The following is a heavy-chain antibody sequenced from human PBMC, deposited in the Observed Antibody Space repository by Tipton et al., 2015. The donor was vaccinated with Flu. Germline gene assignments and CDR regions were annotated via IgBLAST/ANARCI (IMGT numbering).Heavy chain of an antibody. CDR3: ARDGYSGYDFGYYFYS. V-gene: IGHV4-4*07. J-gene: IGHJ4*02. Sequence: TLSLTCTVSGGSLSGYYWSWIRQPAGKGLEWIGRIYTGGSSYYNPSLKSRVTMSVDTSKNQFSLKLDSMTAADTAVYFCARDGYSGYDFGYYFYSWGQGTLVTVST. CDR2: IYTGGSS. CDR1: GGSLSGYY. D-gene: IGHD5-12*01.